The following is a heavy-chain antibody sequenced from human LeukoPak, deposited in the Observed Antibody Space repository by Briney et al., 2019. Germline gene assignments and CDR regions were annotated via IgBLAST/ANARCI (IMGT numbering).Heavy chain of an antibody. CDR3: TTEGEFRIAAAGLYYYYYYYMDV. J-gene: IGHJ6*03. V-gene: IGHV3-15*01. CDR1: GFTFSNAW. D-gene: IGHD6-13*01. CDR2: IKSKTDGGTT. Sequence: EGSLRLSCAASGFTFSNAWMSWVRQAPGKGLEWVGRIKSKTDGGTTDYAAPVEGRFTISRDDSKNTLYLQMNSLKTEDTAVYYCTTEGEFRIAAAGLYYYYYYYMDVWGKGTTVTVSS.